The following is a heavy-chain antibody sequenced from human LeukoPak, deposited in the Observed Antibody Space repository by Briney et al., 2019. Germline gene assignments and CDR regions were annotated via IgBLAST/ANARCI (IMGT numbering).Heavy chain of an antibody. CDR2: IIPIFGTA. D-gene: IGHD3-10*01. CDR1: GGTFSSYA. CDR3: ARDYGSGSYRHLDY. J-gene: IGHJ4*02. V-gene: IGHV1-69*13. Sequence: GASVKVSCKASGGTFSSYAISWVRQAPGQGLEWMGGIIPIFGTANYAQKFQGRVTITADESTSTAYMELSSLRSEDTAVYYCARDYGSGSYRHLDYWGQGTLVTVSS.